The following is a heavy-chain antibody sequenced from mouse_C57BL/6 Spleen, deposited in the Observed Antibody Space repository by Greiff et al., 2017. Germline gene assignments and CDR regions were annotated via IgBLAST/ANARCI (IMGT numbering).Heavy chain of an antibody. CDR1: GYTFTSYW. CDR2: IDPNSGGT. CDR3: ARGGDSSGYGDYAMDY. J-gene: IGHJ4*01. D-gene: IGHD3-2*02. V-gene: IGHV1-72*01. Sequence: QVQLKQPGAELVKPGASVKLSCKASGYTFTSYWMHWVKQRPGRGLEWIGRIDPNSGGTKYNEKFKSKATLTVDKPSSTAYMQLSSLTSEDSAVYYCARGGDSSGYGDYAMDYWGQGTSVTVSS.